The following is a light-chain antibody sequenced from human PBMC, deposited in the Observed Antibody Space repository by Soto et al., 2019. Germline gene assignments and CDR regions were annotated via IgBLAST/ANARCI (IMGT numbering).Light chain of an antibody. CDR2: VNS. CDR3: QSYDSSLSAVV. CDR1: SSNIGAGYD. Sequence: QSALTQPPSASGAPGQRVTISCTGSSSNIGAGYDVHWYQQLPGTAPKLLIYVNSNRPSGVPDRFSGSKSGTSASLAITGLQAEDEADYYCQSYDSSLSAVVFGGGTKLTVL. J-gene: IGLJ2*01. V-gene: IGLV1-40*01.